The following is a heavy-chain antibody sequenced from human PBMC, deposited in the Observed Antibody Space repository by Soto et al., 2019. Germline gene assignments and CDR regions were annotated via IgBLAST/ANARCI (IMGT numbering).Heavy chain of an antibody. D-gene: IGHD3-10*02. Sequence: QVRLVQSGAEVKEPGDSVRVSCEASGYTFTAYHIHWVRQAPVPGLEWMGWINPKFGDTGYAQDFQGRVSMTSDMSISTVYMELSRLTSDDTAIYYCARNMDYYYGRGSGNGHGVWGQGTTVTVFS. CDR1: GYTFTAYH. V-gene: IGHV1-2*02. CDR2: INPKFGDT. J-gene: IGHJ6*02. CDR3: ARNMDYYYGRGSGNGHGV.